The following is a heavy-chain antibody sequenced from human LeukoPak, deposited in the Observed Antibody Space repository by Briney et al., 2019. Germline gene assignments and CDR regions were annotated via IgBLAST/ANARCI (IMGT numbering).Heavy chain of an antibody. V-gene: IGHV3-7*01. J-gene: IGHJ6*03. CDR2: IKQDGSEK. D-gene: IGHD2-2*02. Sequence: PGGSLRLSCAASGFTFSSYWMSWVRQAPGKGLEWVANIKQDGSEKYYVDSVKGRFTISRDNAKNSLYLQMNSLRAEDTAVYYCASLKYQLLYGYYYYYMDVWGKGTTVTVSS. CDR3: ASLKYQLLYGYYYYYMDV. CDR1: GFTFSSYW.